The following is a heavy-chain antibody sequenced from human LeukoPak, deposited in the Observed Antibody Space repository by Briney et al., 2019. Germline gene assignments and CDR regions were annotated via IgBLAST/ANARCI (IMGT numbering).Heavy chain of an antibody. V-gene: IGHV3-66*01. Sequence: GGSLRLSCAASGFTVNNNYMGWVRQAPEKGLEWGSVIYGGGGTFHADSVKGRFTISRDNSRNTLYLQMNGLRAEDTAVYYCARLGSYYDSRGYYYVGHWGQGTLVTVSS. D-gene: IGHD3-22*01. CDR2: IYGGGGT. CDR1: GFTVNNNY. J-gene: IGHJ4*02. CDR3: ARLGSYYDSRGYYYVGH.